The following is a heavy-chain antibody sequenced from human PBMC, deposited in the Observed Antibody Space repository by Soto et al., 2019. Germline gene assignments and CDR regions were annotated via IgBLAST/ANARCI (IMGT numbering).Heavy chain of an antibody. V-gene: IGHV3-23*01. CDR1: GFTFDSYA. Sequence: EVKLLESGGGLAQPGGSLRLSCVGSGFTFDSYAISWVRQAPGERLQWIAAISGSADGTDYAHSVRGRFTISRDNAKKAVPLEMDRLRVEGTAVYFCAKDTVGGYSFWSGYYSDGLDVWGQGTLVTVS. D-gene: IGHD3-3*01. J-gene: IGHJ3*01. CDR2: ISGSADGT. CDR3: AKDTVGGYSFWSGYYSDGLDV.